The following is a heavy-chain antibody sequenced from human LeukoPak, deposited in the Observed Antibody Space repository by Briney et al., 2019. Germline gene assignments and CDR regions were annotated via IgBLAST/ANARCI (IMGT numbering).Heavy chain of an antibody. CDR1: GFTFSSFA. D-gene: IGHD2-15*01. CDR2: ISAGGGST. CDR3: ARDYCSGGSCYLFDY. J-gene: IGHJ4*02. Sequence: GGSLRLSCAASGFTFSSFAMNWVRQAPGKGLEWVSTISAGGGSTYYADSVKGRFTIPRDDSKNTLYLQMNSLRVEDTALYYCARDYCSGGSCYLFDYWGQGTLVTVSS. V-gene: IGHV3-23*01.